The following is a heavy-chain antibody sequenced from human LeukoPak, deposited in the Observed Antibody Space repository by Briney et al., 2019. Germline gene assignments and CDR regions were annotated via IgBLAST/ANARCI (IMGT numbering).Heavy chain of an antibody. CDR1: GFTSSSFE. CDR2: ITSSGTTK. V-gene: IGHV3-48*03. CDR3: AGHPGYHNNFDY. D-gene: IGHD5-12*01. J-gene: IGHJ4*02. Sequence: PGGSLRLSCAASGFTSSSFEMNWVRQAPGKGLEWISYITSSGTTKKYADSVRGRFTISRDNAKNSLYLQMNSLRAEDTAVYYCAGHPGYHNNFDYWGQGTLVTVSS.